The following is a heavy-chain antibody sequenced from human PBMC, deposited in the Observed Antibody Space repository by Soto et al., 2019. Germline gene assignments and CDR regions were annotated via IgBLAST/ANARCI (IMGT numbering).Heavy chain of an antibody. D-gene: IGHD6-19*01. CDR1: GFTFRSSW. V-gene: IGHV3-74*01. CDR2: INSDATTK. Sequence: EVQLVESGGGLVQPGGSLRLSCVASGFTFRSSWMHWVRQAPGKGRVWVSRINSDATTKTYADYVQGRFTIARDNAENTLYLQMDRLTAEDTAVYYCARGPTGWYGYDYWGQGTLITVSS. CDR3: ARGPTGWYGYDY. J-gene: IGHJ4*02.